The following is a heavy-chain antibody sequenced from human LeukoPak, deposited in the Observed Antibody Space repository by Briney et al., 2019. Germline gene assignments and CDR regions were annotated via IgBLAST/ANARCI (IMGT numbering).Heavy chain of an antibody. CDR2: IDPGDSYT. CDR1: GYNFISYW. V-gene: IGHV5-10-1*01. D-gene: IGHD3-10*01. J-gene: IGHJ6*04. Sequence: GESLKISCKGSGYNFISYWIGWVRQMPGKGLEWTGRIDPGDSYTNLSPSFQGHVSITADKSLSTAYLQWSSLKAADTAMYYCARLDYYGSGTFGGMDVWGRGTTVTVSS. CDR3: ARLDYYGSGTFGGMDV.